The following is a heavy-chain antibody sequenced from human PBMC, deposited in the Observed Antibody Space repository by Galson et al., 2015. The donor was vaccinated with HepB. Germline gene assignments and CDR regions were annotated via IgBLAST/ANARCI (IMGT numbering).Heavy chain of an antibody. D-gene: IGHD3-10*01. J-gene: IGHJ4*02. CDR2: ISGSGGST. CDR1: GFTFSSYA. Sequence: SLRLSCAASGFTFSSYAMSWVRQAPGKGLEWVSAISGSGGSTYYADSVKGRFTISRDNSKNTLYLQMNSLRAEDTAVYYCAKDLAGLEDFDYWGQGTLVTVSS. CDR3: AKDLAGLEDFDY. V-gene: IGHV3-23*01.